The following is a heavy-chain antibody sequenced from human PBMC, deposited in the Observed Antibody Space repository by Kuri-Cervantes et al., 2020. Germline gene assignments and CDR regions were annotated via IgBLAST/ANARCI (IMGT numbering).Heavy chain of an antibody. V-gene: IGHV3-48*04. CDR3: ARIVGWYFDL. D-gene: IGHD1-26*01. J-gene: IGHJ2*01. Sequence: GESLKISCAASGFTFNTYAMTWVRQAPGKGLEWISYISSSGSSISYADSMKGRFTISRDNAKNSLYLQLNSLRAEDTAVYYCARIVGWYFDLWGRGTLVTVSS. CDR2: ISSSGSSI. CDR1: GFTFNTYA.